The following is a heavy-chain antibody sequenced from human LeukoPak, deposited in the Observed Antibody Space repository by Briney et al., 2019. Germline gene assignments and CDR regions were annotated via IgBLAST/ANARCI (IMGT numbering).Heavy chain of an antibody. Sequence: GASVKVSCKASGGTFSSYAISWVRQAPGQGLEWMGGIIPIFGTANYAQKFQGRVTITADKSTSTAYMELSSLRSEDTAVYYCARDTEMATINDYWGQGTLVTVSS. CDR3: ARDTEMATINDY. V-gene: IGHV1-69*06. CDR2: IIPIFGTA. J-gene: IGHJ4*02. D-gene: IGHD5-24*01. CDR1: GGTFSSYA.